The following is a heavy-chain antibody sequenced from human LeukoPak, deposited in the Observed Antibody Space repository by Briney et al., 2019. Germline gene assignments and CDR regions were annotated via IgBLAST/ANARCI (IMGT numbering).Heavy chain of an antibody. Sequence: SETLSLTCTVSGGSISSSTYYWGWIRQPPGQGLEWIGNIYYSGNTHYNPSLKSRVTISVDTSKNQFSLKLSSVTAADTAVYYCARNVDIFMRGELQGAFDIWGQGTMVTVSS. CDR1: GGSISSSTYY. CDR2: IYYSGNT. V-gene: IGHV4-39*07. D-gene: IGHD2-2*03. CDR3: ARNVDIFMRGELQGAFDI. J-gene: IGHJ3*02.